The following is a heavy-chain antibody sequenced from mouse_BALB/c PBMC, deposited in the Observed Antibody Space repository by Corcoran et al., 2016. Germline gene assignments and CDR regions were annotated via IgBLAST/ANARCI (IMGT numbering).Heavy chain of an antibody. CDR1: GYTFTNYG. Sequence: QIQLVQSGPELKKPGETVKISCKASGYTFTNYGMNWVKQAPGKGLKWMGWINTYTGEPTYADDFKGRSAFSLETSASTAYLQINNLKNEDTATYFCARSLTVDAMDYWGQGTSVTVSS. D-gene: IGHD1-1*01. CDR2: INTYTGEP. CDR3: ARSLTVDAMDY. V-gene: IGHV9-3-1*01. J-gene: IGHJ4*01.